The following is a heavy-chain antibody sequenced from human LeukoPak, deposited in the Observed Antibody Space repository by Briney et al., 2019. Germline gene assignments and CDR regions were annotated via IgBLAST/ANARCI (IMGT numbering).Heavy chain of an antibody. CDR1: GFTFSSFG. CDR2: ISAYNGNT. D-gene: IGHD2-15*01. Sequence: ASVKVSCKASGFTFSSFGISWVRQAPGQGLEWVGWISAYNGNTNYAQKLQGRVTMTTDTSTSTAYMELRSLRSDDTAVYYCASASRPYCSGGSCYSSSHYYYYGMDVWGQGTTVTVSS. J-gene: IGHJ6*02. V-gene: IGHV1-18*01. CDR3: ASASRPYCSGGSCYSSSHYYYYGMDV.